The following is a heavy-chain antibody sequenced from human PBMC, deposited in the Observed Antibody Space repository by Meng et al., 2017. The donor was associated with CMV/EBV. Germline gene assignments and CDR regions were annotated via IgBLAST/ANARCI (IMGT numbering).Heavy chain of an antibody. CDR1: GFTFSSYA. J-gene: IGHJ4*02. CDR3: ARDLLKGGIAARPAGMGY. Sequence: GESLKISCAASGFTFSSYAMHWVRQAPGKGLEWVAVISYDGSNKYYADSVKGRFTISRDNSKNTLYPQMNSLRAEDTAVYYCARDLLKGGIAARPAGMGYWGQGTLVTVSS. V-gene: IGHV3-30-3*01. D-gene: IGHD6-6*01. CDR2: ISYDGSNK.